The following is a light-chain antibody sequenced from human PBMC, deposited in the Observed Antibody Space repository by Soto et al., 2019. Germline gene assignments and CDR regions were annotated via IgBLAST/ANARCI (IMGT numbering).Light chain of an antibody. CDR1: SSDVGGYNY. J-gene: IGLJ2*01. CDR2: DVS. CDR3: SSYTSHNLVL. V-gene: IGLV2-14*01. Sequence: QSALTQPASVSGSPGQSITIPCTGTSSDVGGYNYVSWYQQYPGKAPKLMIYDVSNRPSGVSNHFSASKSGNTASLTISGLQAEDEANYYCSSYTSHNLVLFGRGTKLTVL.